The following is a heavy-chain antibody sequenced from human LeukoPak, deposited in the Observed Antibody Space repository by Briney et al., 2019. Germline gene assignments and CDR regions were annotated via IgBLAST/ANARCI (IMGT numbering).Heavy chain of an antibody. CDR1: GFSFSDYY. Sequence: PGGSLRLSCAASGFSFSDYYMAWIRQAPGKGLEWVAFISSSTTSTYYADSVKGRFTVSRDNAKNSLSLQMSSLRVEDTGVYYCASNMAANYLYFYGIDVWGQGTTVTVSS. CDR3: ASNMAANYLYFYGIDV. D-gene: IGHD6-6*01. V-gene: IGHV3-11*01. CDR2: ISSSTTST. J-gene: IGHJ6*02.